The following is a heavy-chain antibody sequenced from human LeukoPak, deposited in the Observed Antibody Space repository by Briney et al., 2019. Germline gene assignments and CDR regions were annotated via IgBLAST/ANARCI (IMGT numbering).Heavy chain of an antibody. V-gene: IGHV3-23*01. Sequence: GASLRLSCAASGFTFSNYAMSWVRQAPGKGLDWVSAITGSGGNTYYADSVKGRFTISRDNSKNTLYLQMNSLRAEDTAVYYCAKWGDYGGLTGYYGSDYWGQGALVTVSS. CDR1: GFTFSNYA. J-gene: IGHJ4*02. D-gene: IGHD3-9*01. CDR3: AKWGDYGGLTGYYGSDY. CDR2: ITGSGGNT.